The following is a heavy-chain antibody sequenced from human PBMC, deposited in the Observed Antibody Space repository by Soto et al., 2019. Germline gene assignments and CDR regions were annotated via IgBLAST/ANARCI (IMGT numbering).Heavy chain of an antibody. CDR1: GGTFNSYA. V-gene: IGHV1-69*13. J-gene: IGHJ6*02. D-gene: IGHD1-26*01. CDR2: IIPIFGTT. Sequence: ASVKVSCKASGGTFNSYAINWVRQAPGQGLEWMGGIIPIFGTTHYAQEFQGRVSITADESMSTGYMDLSSLRSEDTALYYCARGGSGSSAIGGYYYYAMAVCRQGTKVTVPS. CDR3: ARGGSGSSAIGGYYYYAMAV.